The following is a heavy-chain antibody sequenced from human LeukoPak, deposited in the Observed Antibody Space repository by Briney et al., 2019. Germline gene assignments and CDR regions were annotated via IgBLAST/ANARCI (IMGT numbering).Heavy chain of an antibody. Sequence: ASVKVSCKASGYTFTSYGISWVRQAPGQGLEWMGWNSTYNGNTNYAQKLQGRVTMTTDTSTSTAYMELRSLRSDDTAVYYCARTVTRYSYYGMDVWGQGTTVTVSS. D-gene: IGHD3-10*01. J-gene: IGHJ6*02. CDR3: ARTVTRYSYYGMDV. CDR1: GYTFTSYG. CDR2: NSTYNGNT. V-gene: IGHV1-18*01.